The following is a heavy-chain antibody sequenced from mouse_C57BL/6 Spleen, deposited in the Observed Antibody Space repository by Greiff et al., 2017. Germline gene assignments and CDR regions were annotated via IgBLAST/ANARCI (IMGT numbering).Heavy chain of an antibody. CDR3: ASPDPGYAMDY. CDR1: GYSITSGYY. Sequence: VQLQQSGPGLVKPSQSLSLTCSVTGYSITSGYYWNWIRQFPGNKLEWMGYISYDGSNNYNPSLKNRISITRDTSKNQFFLKLNSVTTEDTATYYCASPDPGYAMDYWGQGTSVTVSS. J-gene: IGHJ4*01. V-gene: IGHV3-6*01. CDR2: ISYDGSN.